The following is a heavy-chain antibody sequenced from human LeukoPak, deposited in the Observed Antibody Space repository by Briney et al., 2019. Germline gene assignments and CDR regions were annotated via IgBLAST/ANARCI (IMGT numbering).Heavy chain of an antibody. J-gene: IGHJ4*02. V-gene: IGHV3-7*01. D-gene: IGHD5-12*01. Sequence: GGSLRLSCATSGFTFSSYWMSWVRQAPGKGLEWVANIKQDGSEKYYVDSVKGRFTISRDNAKNSLYLQMNSLRVEDTAVYYCTREGDSYYFDYWGQGTLVTVSS. CDR1: GFTFSSYW. CDR3: TREGDSYYFDY. CDR2: IKQDGSEK.